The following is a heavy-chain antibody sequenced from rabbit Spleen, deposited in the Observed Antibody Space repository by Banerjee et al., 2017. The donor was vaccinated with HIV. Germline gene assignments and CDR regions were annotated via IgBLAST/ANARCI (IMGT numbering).Heavy chain of an antibody. J-gene: IGHJ4*01. Sequence: QSLEESGGDLVKPGASLTLTCKASRFDFNSGGVSWVRQAPGKGLEWIGYIDPVFGSTYYATWVNGRFTISSHNAQNTLYLQLNSLTAADTATYFCVRDTWHFNLWGPGTLVTVS. CDR2: IDPVFGST. CDR3: VRDTWHFNL. D-gene: IGHD3-1*01. V-gene: IGHV1S7*01. CDR1: RFDFNSGG.